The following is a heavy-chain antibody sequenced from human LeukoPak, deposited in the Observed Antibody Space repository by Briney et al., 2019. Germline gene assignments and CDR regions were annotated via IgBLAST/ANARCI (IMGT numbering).Heavy chain of an antibody. V-gene: IGHV1-18*01. CDR1: GYTFTSYG. CDR2: ISAYNGNT. J-gene: IGHJ4*02. D-gene: IGHD6-13*01. CDR3: ATDLGIAAAAYFDY. Sequence: ASVKVSCKASGYTFTSYGITWVRQAPGQGLEWMGWISAYNGNTNYAQKLQGRVTMTEDTSTDTAYMELSSLRAEDTAVYYCATDLGIAAAAYFDYWGQGTLVTVSS.